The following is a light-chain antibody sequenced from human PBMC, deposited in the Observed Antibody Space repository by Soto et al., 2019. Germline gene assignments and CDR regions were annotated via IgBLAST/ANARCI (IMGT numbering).Light chain of an antibody. Sequence: DTQMTQSPTSLSASVGDSVTITCRASQGINNYLAWYQQKPGKVPVLLIYSASTLKAGIPSRFSGSGAGTDFTLTISSLQPEDFATYYCQKYDSAPRTFGQGTKVDNK. J-gene: IGKJ1*01. V-gene: IGKV1-27*01. CDR3: QKYDSAPRT. CDR2: SAS. CDR1: QGINNY.